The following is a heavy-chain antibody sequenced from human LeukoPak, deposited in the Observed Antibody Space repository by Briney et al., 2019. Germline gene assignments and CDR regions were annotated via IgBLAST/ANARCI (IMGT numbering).Heavy chain of an antibody. CDR3: ATTPGKLWFGELSR. J-gene: IGHJ4*02. V-gene: IGHV1-69*13. D-gene: IGHD3-10*01. Sequence: SVKVSCKASGGPFSNYAISWVRQAPGQGLEWMGGIIPIFGTANYAQKFQGRVTITADESTSTAYMELSSLRSEDTAMYYCATTPGKLWFGELSRWGQGTLVTVSS. CDR2: IIPIFGTA. CDR1: GGPFSNYA.